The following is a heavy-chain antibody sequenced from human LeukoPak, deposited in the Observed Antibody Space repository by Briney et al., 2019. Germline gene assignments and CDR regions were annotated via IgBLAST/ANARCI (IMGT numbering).Heavy chain of an antibody. J-gene: IGHJ4*02. CDR1: GFTFSSYS. CDR3: TSRGINYYDSGGFTY. CDR2: INSRSNHI. Sequence: PGGSLRLSCAASGFTFSSYSLNWVRQAPGKGLEWVSSINSRSNHIYYADSVKGQFTISRDNAKNALYLQMNSLRAEDTAVYYCTSRGINYYDSGGFTYWGQGTLVTVSS. V-gene: IGHV3-21*01. D-gene: IGHD3-22*01.